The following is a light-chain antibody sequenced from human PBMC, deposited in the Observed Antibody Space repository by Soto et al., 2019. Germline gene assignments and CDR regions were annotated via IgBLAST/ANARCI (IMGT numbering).Light chain of an antibody. V-gene: IGKV3-20*01. CDR1: QSVSSSY. J-gene: IGKJ5*01. Sequence: EIVLTQSPGTLSLSPGERATLSCRARQSVSSSYLAWYQQKPGQAPRLLIYGASSRATGIPDRFSGSGSGTDFTLTISRLEPEDFSVYYCQQYGSPITFGQGTRLDIK. CDR2: GAS. CDR3: QQYGSPIT.